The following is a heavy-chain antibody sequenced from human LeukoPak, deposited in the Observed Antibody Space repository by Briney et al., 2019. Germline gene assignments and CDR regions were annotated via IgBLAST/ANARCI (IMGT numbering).Heavy chain of an antibody. V-gene: IGHV3-48*03. CDR2: ISSSGSTI. CDR3: ARDFSLYDILTGYDY. Sequence: PGGSLRLSCAASGFTFSSYEMNWVRQAPGKGLEWVSYISSSGSTIYYADSVKGRFTISRDNAKNSLYLQMNSLRAEDTAVYYCARDFSLYDILTGYDYWGQGTLVTVSS. D-gene: IGHD3-9*01. J-gene: IGHJ4*02. CDR1: GFTFSSYE.